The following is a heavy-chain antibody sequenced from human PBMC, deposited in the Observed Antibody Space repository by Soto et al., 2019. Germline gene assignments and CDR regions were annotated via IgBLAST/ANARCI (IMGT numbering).Heavy chain of an antibody. CDR3: ARGLKIRHDDCEL. V-gene: IGHV3-53*01. CDR1: GFSVSNNY. J-gene: IGHJ3*01. CDR2: IYSDGST. Sequence: EGSLRLSCAPSGFSVSNNYMNWVRQAPGQGLEWVSIIYSDGSTYYADYVKGRFTISRDNSKNTLYLQMDSLRAEDTAVYFGARGLKIRHDDCELWGRGTRVTVAS. D-gene: IGHD3-16*01.